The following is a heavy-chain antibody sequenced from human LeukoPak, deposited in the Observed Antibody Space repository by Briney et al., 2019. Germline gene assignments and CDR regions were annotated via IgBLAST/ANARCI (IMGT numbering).Heavy chain of an antibody. V-gene: IGHV3-7*01. CDR3: ASRVWVGTTFHFYYYMDV. Sequence: PGGSLRLSCAASGFTFSSYWMTWVRQAPGKGLEWVANINQDGNDIYYMDSVKGRFTISRNNAKNSLYLQINNLRAEDAAVYYCASRVWVGTTFHFYYYMDVWGKGTTVTVSS. CDR1: GFTFSSYW. D-gene: IGHD1-26*01. CDR2: INQDGNDI. J-gene: IGHJ6*03.